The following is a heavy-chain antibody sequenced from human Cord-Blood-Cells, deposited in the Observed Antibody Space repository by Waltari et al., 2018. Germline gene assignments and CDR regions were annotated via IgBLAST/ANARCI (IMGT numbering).Heavy chain of an antibody. CDR3: ARDGGSYYNDY. V-gene: IGHV1-2*02. Sequence: QVQLVQPGAEEKKPGASVKVSCQASGQTFTGYSLPWGRQAPGQGLEWMGWIHPNSGGTNYAQKFQGRVTMTRDTSISTAYMELSRLRSDDTAVYYCARDGGSYYNDYWGQGTLVTVSS. CDR2: IHPNSGGT. J-gene: IGHJ4*02. CDR1: GQTFTGYS. D-gene: IGHD1-26*01.